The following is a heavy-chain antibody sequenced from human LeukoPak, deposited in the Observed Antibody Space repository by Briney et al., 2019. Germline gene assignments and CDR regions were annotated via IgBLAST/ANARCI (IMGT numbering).Heavy chain of an antibody. V-gene: IGHV4-39*01. CDR3: ARHPRLYSSSWDIFYYYYYYMDV. CDR1: GDSISSSSYY. D-gene: IGHD6-13*01. Sequence: SETLSLTCTVSGDSISSSSYYWGFIRQPPGQGLEWIGRIYYSGSTYFNASFKTRVTISLDTSKNQFSLKLSSVTAADTAVYYCARHPRLYSSSWDIFYYYYYYMDVWGKGTTVTISS. J-gene: IGHJ6*03. CDR2: IYYSGST.